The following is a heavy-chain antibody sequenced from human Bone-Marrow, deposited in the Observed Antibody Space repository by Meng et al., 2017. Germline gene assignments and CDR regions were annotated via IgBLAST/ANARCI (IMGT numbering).Heavy chain of an antibody. D-gene: IGHD6-6*01. CDR2: IYSGGST. CDR1: GFIFSSSR. J-gene: IGHJ4*02. Sequence: EVQLVESGGGLVRPGGSLRLSCAASGFIFSSSRMNWGRQAPGKGLEWVSVIYSGGSTYYADSVKGRFTISRDNSKNTLYLQMNSLRAEDTAVYYCASSIATRPVADYWGQGTLVTVSS. CDR3: ASSIATRPVADY. V-gene: IGHV3-66*01.